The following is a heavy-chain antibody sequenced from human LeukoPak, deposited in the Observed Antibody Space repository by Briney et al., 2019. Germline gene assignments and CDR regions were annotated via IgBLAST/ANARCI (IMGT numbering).Heavy chain of an antibody. D-gene: IGHD3-22*01. CDR3: ARETGYYDSSGYWFRAFDI. V-gene: IGHV3-48*03. J-gene: IGHJ3*02. CDR2: ISSSGSTI. CDR1: GFISSSYE. Sequence: GGSLRLSXAASGFISSSYEMNWVRQAPGKGVGWVSYISSSGSTIYYADSVKGRFTVSRDNAKNSLYLQMNSLRAEDTAVYYCARETGYYDSSGYWFRAFDIWGQGTVVTVSS.